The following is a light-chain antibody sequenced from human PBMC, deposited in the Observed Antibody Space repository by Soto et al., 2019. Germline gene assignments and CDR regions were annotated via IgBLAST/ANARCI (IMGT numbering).Light chain of an antibody. CDR3: QQYGSSSLVT. V-gene: IGKV3-20*01. CDR1: QSVSSSY. Sequence: EIVLTQSPGTLSLSPGERATLSCRASQSVSSSYLAWYQQKPGQAPRLLIYGASSRATGIPDRFSGSGSGTDFPLTISRLEPEDFAVYYCQQYGSSSLVTFGPGTKVDIK. CDR2: GAS. J-gene: IGKJ3*01.